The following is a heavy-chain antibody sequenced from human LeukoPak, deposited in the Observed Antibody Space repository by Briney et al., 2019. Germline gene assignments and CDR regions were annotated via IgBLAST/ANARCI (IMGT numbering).Heavy chain of an antibody. V-gene: IGHV4-38-2*01. Sequence: SETPSLTCAVSGYSISSGYYCGWIRQPPGKGLEWIGSIYHSGSTYYKPSLKSRATISVDTSKNQFSLKLSSVTAADTAVYYCARQGRSSSSEPFDIWGQGTMVTVSS. CDR2: IYHSGST. D-gene: IGHD6-13*01. J-gene: IGHJ3*02. CDR1: GYSISSGYY. CDR3: ARQGRSSSSEPFDI.